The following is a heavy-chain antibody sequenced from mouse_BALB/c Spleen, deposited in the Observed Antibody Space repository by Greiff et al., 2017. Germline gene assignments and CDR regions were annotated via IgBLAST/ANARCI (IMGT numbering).Heavy chain of an antibody. CDR1: GFTFSSYA. J-gene: IGHJ1*01. Sequence: EVKVVESGGGLVKPGGSLKLSCAASGFTFSSYAMSWVRQTPEKRLEWVASISSGGSTYYPDSVKGRFTISRDNARNILYLQMSSLRSEDTAMYYCARGGSSWYFDVWGAGTTVTVSS. V-gene: IGHV5-6-5*01. CDR3: ARGGSSWYFDV. CDR2: ISSGGST.